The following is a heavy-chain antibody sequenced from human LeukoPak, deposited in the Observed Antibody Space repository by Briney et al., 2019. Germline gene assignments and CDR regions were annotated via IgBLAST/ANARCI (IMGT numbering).Heavy chain of an antibody. V-gene: IGHV3-21*01. Sequence: GGSLRLSCTASGFTFGDYAMSWFRQAPGKGLEWVSSISSSSSYIYYADSVKGRFTISRDNAKNSLYLQMNSLRAEDTAVYYCARHTSRDGYGSHYWGQGTLVTVSS. CDR1: GFTFGDYA. D-gene: IGHD5-24*01. CDR3: ARHTSRDGYGSHY. CDR2: ISSSSSYI. J-gene: IGHJ4*02.